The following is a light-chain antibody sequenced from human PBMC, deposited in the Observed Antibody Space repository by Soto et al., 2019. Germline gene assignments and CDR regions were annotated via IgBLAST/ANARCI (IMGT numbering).Light chain of an antibody. J-gene: IGKJ2*01. CDR2: DAS. V-gene: IGKV3-11*01. CDR1: QSVSND. CDR3: QQRSNWPPYT. Sequence: EIVLTQSPATLSLSPGERATLSCRASQSVSNDLAWYQQKPGQAPRLLIYDASNRATGIPARFSGSGSGTDVTLTISSLEPEDFAVYYCQQRSNWPPYTFGQGTKLEIK.